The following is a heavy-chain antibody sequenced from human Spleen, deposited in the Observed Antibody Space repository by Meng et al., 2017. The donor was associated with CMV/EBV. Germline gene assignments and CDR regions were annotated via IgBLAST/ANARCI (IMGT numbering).Heavy chain of an antibody. J-gene: IGHJ4*02. CDR1: ISSGGYY. V-gene: IGHV4-31*02. D-gene: IGHD2-2*01. Sequence: ISSGGYYWSWNRQHPGKDLEWIGYIYYSGSTYYNPSLKSRVTISVDTSKNQFSLKLGSVTAADTAVYYCARYIIVVVPAATRHYFDYWGQGTLVTVSS. CDR3: ARYIIVVVPAATRHYFDY. CDR2: IYYSGST.